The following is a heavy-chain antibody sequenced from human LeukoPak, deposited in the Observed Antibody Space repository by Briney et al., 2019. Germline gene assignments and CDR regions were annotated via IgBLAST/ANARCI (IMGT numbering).Heavy chain of an antibody. Sequence: GGSLRLSCAASGFTFSSSAMSWVRQAPGKGLEWVSAISNNGGYTYYADSVKGRFTISRDNAKNSLYLHMNSLRADDTAVYYCARDTRSLIDYWGQGTLVTVSS. CDR3: ARDTRSLIDY. D-gene: IGHD1-26*01. V-gene: IGHV3-23*01. CDR1: GFTFSSSA. J-gene: IGHJ4*02. CDR2: ISNNGGYT.